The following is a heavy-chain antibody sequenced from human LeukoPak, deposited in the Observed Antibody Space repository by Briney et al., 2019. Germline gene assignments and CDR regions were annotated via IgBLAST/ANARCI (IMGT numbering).Heavy chain of an antibody. Sequence: AGGSLRLSCTASGFIFSTYGMHWVRQAPGKGLEWVAFIQFDGTDEHYADSVKGRFTISRDNSKNTLFLQMNSLRVEDTSVYYCAEDQQLQPFHYWGQGILVTVSS. J-gene: IGHJ4*02. V-gene: IGHV3-30*02. CDR1: GFIFSTYG. CDR3: AEDQQLQPFHY. CDR2: IQFDGTDE. D-gene: IGHD4-11*01.